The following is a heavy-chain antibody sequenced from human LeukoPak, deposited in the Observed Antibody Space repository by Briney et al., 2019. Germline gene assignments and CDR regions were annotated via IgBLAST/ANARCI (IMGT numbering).Heavy chain of an antibody. CDR1: GFTFSSYA. V-gene: IGHV3-23*01. J-gene: IGHJ4*02. CDR3: AKERGALEWLSWYYFDY. CDR2: ISGSGGST. D-gene: IGHD3-3*01. Sequence: PGGSLRLSCAASGFTFSSYAMSWVRQAPGKGLEWVSAISGSGGSTYYADSVKGRFTISRDNSKNTLYLQMNSLRAEDTAVYYCAKERGALEWLSWYYFDYWGQGTLVTVSS.